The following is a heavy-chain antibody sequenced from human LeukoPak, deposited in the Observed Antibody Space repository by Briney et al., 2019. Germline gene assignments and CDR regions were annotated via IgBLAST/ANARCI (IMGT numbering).Heavy chain of an antibody. D-gene: IGHD3-22*01. CDR1: GFTFSSYA. CDR2: ISGSGGST. CDR3: AKVGYYDSSGYFDY. Sequence: PGGSLRLSCAASGFTFSSYAMSWVRQAPGKGLEWVSAISGSGGSTYYADSVKGRFTISRDNSKNTLYLQMNSLRAEDTAVYYRAKVGYYDSSGYFDYWGQGTLVTVSS. V-gene: IGHV3-23*01. J-gene: IGHJ4*02.